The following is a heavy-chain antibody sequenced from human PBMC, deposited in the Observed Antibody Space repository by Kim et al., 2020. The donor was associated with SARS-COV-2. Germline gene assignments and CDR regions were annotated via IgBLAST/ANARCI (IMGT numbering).Heavy chain of an antibody. V-gene: IGHV3-7*01. CDR3: ARDKGWIEPPGRVVYFD. J-gene: IGHJ4*01. D-gene: IGHD6-13*01. Sequence: GESLRLSCAASGFTFSHYWMSWVRQAPGKGLEWVANIKQDGIEKHYVDSVKGRFTISRDNAKNSLYLQMNSLTAEDAAVYYCARDKGWIEPPGRVVYFD. CDR1: GFTFSHYW. CDR2: IKQDGIEK.